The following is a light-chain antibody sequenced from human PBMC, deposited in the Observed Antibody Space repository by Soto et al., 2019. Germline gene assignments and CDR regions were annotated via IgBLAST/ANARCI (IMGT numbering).Light chain of an antibody. CDR3: SSYTSSSTRV. V-gene: IGLV2-14*03. CDR1: SIDVGGYNY. J-gene: IGLJ1*01. Sequence: QSVLTXPASVSGSPGQWITISCPGTSIDVGGYNYVSWYQHHPGKAPKLMIYDVSNRPSGVSNRFSGSKSGNTASLTISGLQAEDEADYYCSSYTSSSTRVFGTGTKVTGL. CDR2: DVS.